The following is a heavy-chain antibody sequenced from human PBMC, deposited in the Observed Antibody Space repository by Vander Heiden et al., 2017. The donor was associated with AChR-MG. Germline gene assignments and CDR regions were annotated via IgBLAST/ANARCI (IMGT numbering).Heavy chain of an antibody. CDR2: INHTGNT. CDR1: DGSSSDYF. D-gene: IGHD3-10*01. Sequence: QGQLQQWGAGLLRPSETLSLTCNVYDGSSSDYFWSWIRQAPGKGLEWICEINHTGNTNYNLSLKSRVTMSIDTSKNQFSLRLNSVTAADTAVYYCARAPPSFRIAMGYFDSWGQGTLVTVSS. J-gene: IGHJ4*02. V-gene: IGHV4-34*01. CDR3: ARAPPSFRIAMGYFDS.